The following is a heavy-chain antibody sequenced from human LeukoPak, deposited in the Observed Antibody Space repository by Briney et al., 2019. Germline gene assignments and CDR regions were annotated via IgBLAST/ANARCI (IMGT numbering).Heavy chain of an antibody. J-gene: IGHJ4*02. V-gene: IGHV3-30-3*01. CDR3: ARSIPYGTTWYGRSDY. D-gene: IGHD6-13*01. Sequence: VGSLRLSCAASGFTFNKNAMHWVRQAPGKGLEWVASISYSGGNKFHAESVKGRFTISRDNALNSLYLQMNSLRAEDTAIYYCARSIPYGTTWYGRSDYWGQGTLVTVSS. CDR2: ISYSGGNK. CDR1: GFTFNKNA.